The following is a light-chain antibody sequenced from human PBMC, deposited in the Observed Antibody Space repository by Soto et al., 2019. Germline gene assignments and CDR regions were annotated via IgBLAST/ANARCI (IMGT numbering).Light chain of an antibody. CDR3: QQRINWPWT. V-gene: IGKV3-11*01. Sequence: EVVLTQSPVTLSLSPGERATLSCRASQSFRGLLAWYQQKPGQAPRLLIYDASNGATGIPARFSGSGSGPDFTLTISSLEPEDFAVYYCQQRINWPWTFGQGTKVDIK. CDR1: QSFRGL. CDR2: DAS. J-gene: IGKJ1*01.